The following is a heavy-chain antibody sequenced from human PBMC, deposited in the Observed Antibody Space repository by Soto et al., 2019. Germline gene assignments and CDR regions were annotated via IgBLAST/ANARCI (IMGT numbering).Heavy chain of an antibody. CDR1: GDSINSDY. J-gene: IGHJ6*02. CDR2: IYYTGSA. CDR3: ARYRVLYTATINPREYYYGMDV. V-gene: IGHV4-59*01. D-gene: IGHD5-12*01. Sequence: PSETLSLTCIVSGDSINSDYWSWIRQPPGRGLEWIGYIYYTGSANYNPSLQSRVTISVDTSKNQFSLEVSAVTAADTAMYYCARYRVLYTATINPREYYYGMDVWGQGTTVTVSS.